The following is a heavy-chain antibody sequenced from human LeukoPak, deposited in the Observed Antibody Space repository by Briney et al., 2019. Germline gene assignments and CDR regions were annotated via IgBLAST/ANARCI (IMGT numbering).Heavy chain of an antibody. D-gene: IGHD3-10*01. CDR1: GGSISSYY. CDR2: IYYSGST. J-gene: IGHJ4*02. CDR3: ARALGRGRITMVRGAPSYFDY. V-gene: IGHV4-59*01. Sequence: SETLSLTCTVSGGSISSYYWSWIRQPPGKGLDGIGYIYYSGSTNYNPSLKSRGIISVDTSKNQFSLKLSSVTAADTAVYYCARALGRGRITMVRGAPSYFDYWGQGTLVTVSS.